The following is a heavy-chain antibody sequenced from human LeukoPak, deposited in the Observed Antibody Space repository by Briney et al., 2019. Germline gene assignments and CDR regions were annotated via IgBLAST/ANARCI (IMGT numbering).Heavy chain of an antibody. CDR1: GFTFDDYA. V-gene: IGHV3-43*02. CDR2: ISGDGGGT. J-gene: IGHJ4*02. Sequence: PGGSLRLSCAASGFTFDDYAMHWVRQAPGKGLEWVSLISGDGGGTYYADSVKGRFTISRDNSKNSLYLQMNSLRTEDTALYYCAKDIDYYDSSGYFDYWGQGTLVTVSS. D-gene: IGHD3-22*01. CDR3: AKDIDYYDSSGYFDY.